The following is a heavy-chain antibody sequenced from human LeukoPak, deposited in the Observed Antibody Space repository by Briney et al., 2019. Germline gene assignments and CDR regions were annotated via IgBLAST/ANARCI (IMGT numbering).Heavy chain of an antibody. CDR3: ARGTLMVRGGMDV. Sequence: GGSLRLSCATSGLTVSSNYMSWVRQAPGKGLEWVSLIYSSGSTYYADSVKGRFTISRDNSKNTLFLQMNSLTAEDTAMYYCARGTLMVRGGMDVWGQGTTVTVSS. D-gene: IGHD3-10*01. J-gene: IGHJ6*02. V-gene: IGHV3-53*01. CDR2: IYSSGST. CDR1: GLTVSSNY.